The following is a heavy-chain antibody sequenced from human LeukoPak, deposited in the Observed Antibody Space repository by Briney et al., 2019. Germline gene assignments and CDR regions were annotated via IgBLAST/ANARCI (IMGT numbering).Heavy chain of an antibody. CDR1: GDSISFYY. Sequence: SETLSLICTVSGDSISFYYWSWIRQPPGKGLEWIGYIYYSGSTNYNPSLKSRATISVDTSKNQFSLKLSSVTAADTAVYYCARHEGPTYYYDTSWGQGTLVTVSS. J-gene: IGHJ5*02. V-gene: IGHV4-59*08. CDR2: IYYSGST. CDR3: ARHEGPTYYYDTS. D-gene: IGHD3-10*01.